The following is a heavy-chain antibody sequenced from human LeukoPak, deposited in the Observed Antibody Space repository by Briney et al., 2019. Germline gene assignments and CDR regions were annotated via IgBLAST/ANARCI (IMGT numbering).Heavy chain of an antibody. CDR3: AKDPHTSDYPYYFDY. Sequence: PGGSLRLSCTASGFTFSYYWMSWVRQAPGKGLEWVANIKYDGSERYYVDSVKGRFTISRDNSKNTLYLQMNSLRAEDTAVYYCAKDPHTSDYPYYFDYWGQGTLVTVSS. CDR1: GFTFSYYW. D-gene: IGHD3-22*01. J-gene: IGHJ4*02. CDR2: IKYDGSER. V-gene: IGHV3-7*03.